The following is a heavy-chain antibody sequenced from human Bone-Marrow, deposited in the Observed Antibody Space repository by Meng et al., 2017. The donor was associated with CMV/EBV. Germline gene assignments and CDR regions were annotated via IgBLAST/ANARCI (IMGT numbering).Heavy chain of an antibody. CDR1: GGSISSGYY. D-gene: IGHD2-2*01. V-gene: IGHV4-39*01. CDR2: IYYSGST. CDR3: ARSPAPIGQLPLYPYNWFDP. J-gene: IGHJ5*02. Sequence: SETLSLTCTVSGGSISSGYYWGWIRQPPGKGLEWIGSIYYSGSTYYNPSLKSRVTISVDTSKNQFSLKLSSVTAADTPAYYCARSPAPIGQLPLYPYNWFDPWGQGTLVTVYS.